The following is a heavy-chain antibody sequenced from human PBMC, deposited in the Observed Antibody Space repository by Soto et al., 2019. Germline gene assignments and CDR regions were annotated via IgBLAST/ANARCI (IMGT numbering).Heavy chain of an antibody. J-gene: IGHJ4*02. V-gene: IGHV4-31*03. D-gene: IGHD1-26*01. CDR1: GGAITSEGYY. CDR3: RDSGSYYYSFDS. Sequence: SETLSLTCTVSGGAITSEGYYWSWIRQLPGKGLEWIGYIYYSGSIFYNPFLKSRASISAHSSKKQFSSLKTSDTATYFCARPRDSGSYYYSFDSWGQGTPVTVSS. CDR2: IYYSGSI.